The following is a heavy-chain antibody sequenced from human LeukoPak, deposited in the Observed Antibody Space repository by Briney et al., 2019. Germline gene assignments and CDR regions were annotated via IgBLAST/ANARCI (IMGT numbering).Heavy chain of an antibody. V-gene: IGHV3-48*04. J-gene: IGHJ1*01. CDR1: GFTFSSYS. D-gene: IGHD6-13*01. CDR3: AASSWYGAEYFQH. CDR2: ISSSSSTI. Sequence: GGSLRLSGAASGFTFSSYSMNWVRQAPGKGLEWVSYISSSSSTIYYADSVKGRFTISRDNAKNSLYLQMNSLRAEDTAVYYCAASSWYGAEYFQHWGQGTLVTVSS.